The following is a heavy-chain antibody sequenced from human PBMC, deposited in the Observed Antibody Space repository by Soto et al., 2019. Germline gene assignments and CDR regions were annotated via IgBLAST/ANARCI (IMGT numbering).Heavy chain of an antibody. J-gene: IGHJ4*02. D-gene: IGHD1-26*01. Sequence: QVQLQESGPGLVKPSETLSLTCTVSGGSISSYYWRWIRQPPGKGLEWIGYIFYSGSTNYNPSLKSRVTISVDTSKNQFSLKLSSVTAADTAVYFCARRWGPTFDFWGQGTLVTASS. CDR1: GGSISSYY. CDR3: ARRWGPTFDF. V-gene: IGHV4-59*01. CDR2: IFYSGST.